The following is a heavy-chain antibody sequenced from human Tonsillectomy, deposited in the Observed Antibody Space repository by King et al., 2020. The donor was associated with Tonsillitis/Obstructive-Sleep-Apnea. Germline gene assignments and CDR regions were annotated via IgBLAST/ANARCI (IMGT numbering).Heavy chain of an antibody. CDR2: TRNKADSYTT. Sequence: LQLVQSGGGLVPPGGSLRLSCAASGFTFSDHYMDWVRQAPGKGLEWVGRTRNKADSYTTEYAASVKGRFTISRDESRNSLYLQMNSLKTEDTAVYYCARGNSNSWYPFDYWGQGTLVTVSS. D-gene: IGHD6-13*01. V-gene: IGHV3-72*01. J-gene: IGHJ4*02. CDR3: ARGNSNSWYPFDY. CDR1: GFTFSDHY.